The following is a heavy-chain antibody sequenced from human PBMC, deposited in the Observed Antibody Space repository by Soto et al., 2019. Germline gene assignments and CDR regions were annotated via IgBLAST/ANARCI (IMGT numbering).Heavy chain of an antibody. J-gene: IGHJ6*03. Sequence: GASVKVSCKASGFTFTSSAMQWVRHARGQRLEWIGWIVVGSGNTNYAQKFQERVTITRDMSTSTAYMELSSLRSEDTAVYYCAADLSRFGELGDMDVWGKGTTVTVSS. CDR2: IVVGSGNT. D-gene: IGHD3-10*01. CDR3: AADLSRFGELGDMDV. V-gene: IGHV1-58*02. CDR1: GFTFTSSA.